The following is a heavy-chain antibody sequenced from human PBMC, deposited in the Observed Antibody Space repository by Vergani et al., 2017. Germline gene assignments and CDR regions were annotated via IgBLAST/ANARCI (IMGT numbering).Heavy chain of an antibody. J-gene: IGHJ4*02. CDR2: INHSGST. V-gene: IGHV4-34*01. CDR1: GGSFSSYY. CDR3: ARADCGGDCYYGDYFDY. Sequence: QVQLQQWGAGLLKPSETLSLTCAVYGGSFSSYYWSWIRQPPGKGLEWIGEINHSGSTNYNPSLKSRVTISVDTSKNQFSLKLSSVTAADTAVYYCARADCGGDCYYGDYFDYWGQGTLVTVSS. D-gene: IGHD2-21*01.